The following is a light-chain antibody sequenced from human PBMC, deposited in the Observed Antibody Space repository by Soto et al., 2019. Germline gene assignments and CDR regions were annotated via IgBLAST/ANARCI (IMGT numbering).Light chain of an antibody. CDR2: EGS. V-gene: IGLV2-23*01. J-gene: IGLJ1*01. CDR1: SSDVGSYNS. CDR3: CSYVGNPYV. Sequence: QSALTQPASVSGSPGRSIAISCTGTSSDVGSYNSVSWYQQHPGKAPKLMIYEGSKRPSGVSDRFSGSKSGNTASLTISGLQAEDEADYYCCSYVGNPYVFGTGTKVTVL.